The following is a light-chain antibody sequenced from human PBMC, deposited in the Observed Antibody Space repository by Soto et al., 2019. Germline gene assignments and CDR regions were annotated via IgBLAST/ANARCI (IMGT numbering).Light chain of an antibody. CDR3: QQYVTSPLT. Sequence: EIVLAQPPGTLSLSPGERANLSCRSSQTVSDNYFAWYQQKAGQAPRLLIYGISTRATGIPDRFSGSGSGTEFTLTISRLEPEDFAVYYCQQYVTSPLTFGGGTKV. V-gene: IGKV3-20*01. CDR2: GIS. CDR1: QTVSDNY. J-gene: IGKJ4*01.